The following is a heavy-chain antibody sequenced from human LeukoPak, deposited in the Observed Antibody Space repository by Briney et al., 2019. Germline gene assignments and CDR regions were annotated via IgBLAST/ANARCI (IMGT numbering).Heavy chain of an antibody. J-gene: IGHJ5*02. V-gene: IGHV1-18*01. D-gene: IGHD6-19*01. CDR1: GYTFTSYG. CDR3: ARVKWLLPRENWFDP. CDR2: ISAYNGNT. Sequence: ASVKVSCKASGYTFTSYGISWVRQAPGQGLAWMGWISAYNGNTNYAQKLQGRVTMTTDTSTSTAYMELRSLRSDDTAVYYCARVKWLLPRENWFDPWGQGTLVTVSS.